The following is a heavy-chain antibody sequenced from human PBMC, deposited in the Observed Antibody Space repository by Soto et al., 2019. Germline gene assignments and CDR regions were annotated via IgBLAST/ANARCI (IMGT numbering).Heavy chain of an antibody. J-gene: IGHJ6*02. D-gene: IGHD6-13*01. V-gene: IGHV1-3*01. CDR2: INAGNGNT. Sequence: ASVKVSCKASGYTFTNYAMHWVRQAPGQRFEWMGWINAGNGNTKYSQKFQGRVTITRDTSTSTAYMELRSLRSDDTAVYYCASFSIAAADPYGMDVWGQGTTVTVSS. CDR3: ASFSIAAADPYGMDV. CDR1: GYTFTNYA.